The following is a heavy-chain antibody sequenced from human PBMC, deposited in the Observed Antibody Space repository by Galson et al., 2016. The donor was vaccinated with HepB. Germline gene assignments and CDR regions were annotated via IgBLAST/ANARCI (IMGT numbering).Heavy chain of an antibody. Sequence: ETLSLTCSVSGGSFSSYYLSWIRQPPGKGPEWIGYIYYSGRTNYNPSLKSRVTISVDTSRNQFSLKLSSVTAADTAVYFCASGYSSGWYYLDSWGQGTLVTVSS. J-gene: IGHJ4*02. V-gene: IGHV4-59*01. CDR3: ASGYSSGWYYLDS. CDR1: GGSFSSYY. D-gene: IGHD6-19*01. CDR2: IYYSGRT.